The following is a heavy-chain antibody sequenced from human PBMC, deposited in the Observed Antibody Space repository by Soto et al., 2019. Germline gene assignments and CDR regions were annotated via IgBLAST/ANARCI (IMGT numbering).Heavy chain of an antibody. CDR2: INPNSGGT. D-gene: IGHD2-2*02. CDR1: GYTFTGYY. CDR3: ARGDIVVVKADIQDWFDT. V-gene: IGHV1-2*04. Sequence: ASVKVSCKASGYTFTGYYMHWVRQAPGQGLEWMGWINPNSGGTNYAQKFQGWVTMTRDTSISTAYMELSRLRSDDTAVYYCARGDIVVVKADIQDWFDTWGQGTLVTVSS. J-gene: IGHJ5*02.